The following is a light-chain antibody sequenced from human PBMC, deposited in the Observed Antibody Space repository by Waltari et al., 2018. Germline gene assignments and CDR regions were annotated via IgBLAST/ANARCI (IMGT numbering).Light chain of an antibody. V-gene: IGKV3-15*01. CDR1: PSVGSN. J-gene: IGKJ2*01. CDR2: AAS. Sequence: DIVMTQSPATLSVSPGERATLSCRASPSVGSNLAWYQQKPGQALRLLIFAASRRATGIPARFSGSGSGTEFTLTIGSLQSEDFAVYYCQQYNNWPPYTFGQGTKLEIK. CDR3: QQYNNWPPYT.